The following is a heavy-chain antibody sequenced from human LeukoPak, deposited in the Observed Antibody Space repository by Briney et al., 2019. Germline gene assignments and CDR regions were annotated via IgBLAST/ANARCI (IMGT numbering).Heavy chain of an antibody. CDR3: VRRVQFDY. CDR1: GFTFSNAW. J-gene: IGHJ4*02. D-gene: IGHD3-10*01. Sequence: PGGSLRLSCAASGFTFSNAWMSWVRQTPGKGLEWVSTISASGTATYHADSVKGRFAISRDNSGNTLFLQMNSLRADDTAVYYCVRRVQFDYWGQGTLVTVSS. V-gene: IGHV3-23*01. CDR2: ISASGTAT.